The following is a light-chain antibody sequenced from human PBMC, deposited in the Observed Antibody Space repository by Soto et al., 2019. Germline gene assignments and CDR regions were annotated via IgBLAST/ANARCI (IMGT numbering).Light chain of an antibody. CDR2: TDT. Sequence: QSVLTQPPSASGTPGQRVTISCSGSTSNIGTNTVNWYQQLPGTAPKVLIYTDTQRPSGVPDRFSGSKSGTSASLAISGLQSEDEAAYYCAAWDDSLNGVVFGGGTKVTVL. CDR1: TSNIGTNT. V-gene: IGLV1-44*01. J-gene: IGLJ2*01. CDR3: AAWDDSLNGVV.